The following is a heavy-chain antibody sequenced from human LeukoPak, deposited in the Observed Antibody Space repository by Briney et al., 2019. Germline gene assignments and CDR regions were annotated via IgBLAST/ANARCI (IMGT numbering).Heavy chain of an antibody. CDR1: GYTFTNYY. V-gene: IGHV1-46*01. J-gene: IGHJ4*02. CDR3: AREGSTASGPPDY. Sequence: ASVNVSCKAAGYTFTNYYMHWGRQAPGQGLEWMGIMNPSGGTTIYAQKFLGRVAMTTDASTTTVYMELSSLRSEDTAVYYCAREGSTASGPPDYWGQGTLVTVSS. D-gene: IGHD3-10*01. CDR2: MNPSGGTT.